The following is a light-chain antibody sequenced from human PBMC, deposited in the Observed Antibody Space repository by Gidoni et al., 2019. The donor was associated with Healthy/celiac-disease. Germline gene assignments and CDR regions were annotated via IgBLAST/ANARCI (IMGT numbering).Light chain of an antibody. J-gene: IGLJ2*01. CDR3: NSRDSSGNHPV. V-gene: IGLV3-19*01. CDR2: GKN. CDR1: SLRSYY. Sequence: SSELTQDPAVSVALGQTVRITCQGDSLRSYYASWYQQKPGQAPVLVIYGKNNRPSGIPDRFFGSSSGNTASLTIPGAQAEDEADYYCNSRDSSGNHPVFGGGTKLTVL.